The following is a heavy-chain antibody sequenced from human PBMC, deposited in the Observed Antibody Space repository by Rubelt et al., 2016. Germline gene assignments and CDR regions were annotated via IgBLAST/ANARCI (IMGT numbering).Heavy chain of an antibody. Sequence: QLQLQESGPGLVKPSETLPLTCTVSGGSISRRTYYWGWIRQPPGKGLEWIGEINHSGSTNYNPSLKSRVTISVDTSKNQFSLKLTSVTAPDTAVYYCASASTVLLRFDYWGQGTLVTVSS. D-gene: IGHD2/OR15-2a*01. J-gene: IGHJ4*02. CDR1: GGSISRRTYY. CDR2: INHSGST. CDR3: ASASTVLLRFDY. V-gene: IGHV4-39*07.